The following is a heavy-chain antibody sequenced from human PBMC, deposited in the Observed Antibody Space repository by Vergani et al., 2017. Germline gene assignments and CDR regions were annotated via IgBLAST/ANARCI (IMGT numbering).Heavy chain of an antibody. D-gene: IGHD1-26*01. CDR2: IYYSGST. V-gene: IGHV4-61*10. J-gene: IGHJ5*02. CDR1: GGSVSSGSYY. CDR3: ARNADTTSWFDP. Sequence: QAQLQESGPGLVKPSETLSLTCTVSGGSVSSGSYYWSWIRQPAGKGLEWIGYIYYSGSTNYNPSLKSRVTISVDTSKNQCSLKLSSVTAADTAVYYCARNADTTSWFDPWGQGTLVTVSS.